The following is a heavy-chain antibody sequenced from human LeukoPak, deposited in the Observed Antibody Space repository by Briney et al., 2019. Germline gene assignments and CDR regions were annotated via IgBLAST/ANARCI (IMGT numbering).Heavy chain of an antibody. V-gene: IGHV4-39*01. Sequence: PSETLSLTCTVPGGSISSSSYYRGWIRQPPGKGLEWIGSIYYSGSTYYNPSLKSQVTISVDTSKNQFSLKLSSVTAADTAVYYCARPPYCTNGVCYYNDYWGQGTLVTVSS. J-gene: IGHJ4*02. CDR3: ARPPYCTNGVCYYNDY. D-gene: IGHD2-8*01. CDR1: GGSISSSSYY. CDR2: IYYSGST.